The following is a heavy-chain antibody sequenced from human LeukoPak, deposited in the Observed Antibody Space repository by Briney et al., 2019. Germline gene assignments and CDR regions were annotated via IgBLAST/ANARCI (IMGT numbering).Heavy chain of an antibody. CDR2: IYSGGYT. CDR3: ARWDFEY. CDR1: GFTVSSNY. J-gene: IGHJ4*02. V-gene: IGHV3-66*01. Sequence: GGSLRLSCAASGFTVSSNYMSWVCQAPGKGLEWVSVIYSGGYTYYADSVKGRFTISRDNSKNTVYLQMNSLRAEDTAVYYCARWDFEYWGQGTLVTVSS.